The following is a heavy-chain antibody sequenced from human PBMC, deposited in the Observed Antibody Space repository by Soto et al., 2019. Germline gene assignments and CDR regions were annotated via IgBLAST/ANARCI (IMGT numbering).Heavy chain of an antibody. J-gene: IGHJ4*02. CDR3: ARVRIGTTSYYFDY. Sequence: QVQLVXXGAEVKKPXXXVKVSCKASGGTFSSYAISWVRQAPGQGLEWMGGIIPIFGTANYAQKFQGRVTITADESTSTAYMELSSLRSEDTAVYYCARVRIGTTSYYFDYWGQGTLVTVSS. CDR1: GGTFSSYA. CDR2: IIPIFGTA. D-gene: IGHD1-7*01. V-gene: IGHV1-69*12.